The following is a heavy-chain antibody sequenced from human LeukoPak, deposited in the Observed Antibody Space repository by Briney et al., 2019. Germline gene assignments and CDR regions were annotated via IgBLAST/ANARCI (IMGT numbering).Heavy chain of an antibody. CDR2: IKYDASST. D-gene: IGHD1-26*01. Sequence: PGGSLRLPCADSGFTFSSHWMHWVRQAPGKGLVWVCRIKYDASSTSYANSVKGRFTISRDNAKTTLYLQMNSLRAEETAVYYCARGATYAYYQDYWGQGTLVTVSS. J-gene: IGHJ4*02. CDR1: GFTFSSHW. V-gene: IGHV3-74*01. CDR3: ARGATYAYYQDY.